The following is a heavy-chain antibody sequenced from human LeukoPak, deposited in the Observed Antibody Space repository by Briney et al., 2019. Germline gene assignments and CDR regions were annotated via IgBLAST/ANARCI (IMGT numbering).Heavy chain of an antibody. J-gene: IGHJ4*02. D-gene: IGHD1-26*01. CDR3: ASPRRSYSGSYYWSRGFDY. CDR2: INHSGST. CDR1: GGSFSGYY. V-gene: IGHV4-34*01. Sequence: SETLSLTCAVYGGSFSGYYWSWIRQPPGKGLEWIGEINHSGSTNYNPSLKSRVTISVDTSKNQFSLKLSSVTAADTAVYYCASPRRSYSGSYYWSRGFDYWGQGTLVTVSS.